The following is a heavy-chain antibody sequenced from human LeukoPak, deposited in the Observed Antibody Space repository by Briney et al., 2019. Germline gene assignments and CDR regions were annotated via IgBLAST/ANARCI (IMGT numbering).Heavy chain of an antibody. D-gene: IGHD5-12*01. CDR3: ARPAWLRLQGGALVY. Sequence: SETLSLTCTVSGGSISSYYWTWIRQPAGKGLEWIGRTHTSGSTNYNPSLKSRVTISVDTSKNQFSLKLSSVTAADTAVYYCARPAWLRLQGGALVYWGQGTLVTVSS. CDR1: GGSISSYY. CDR2: THTSGST. J-gene: IGHJ4*02. V-gene: IGHV4-4*07.